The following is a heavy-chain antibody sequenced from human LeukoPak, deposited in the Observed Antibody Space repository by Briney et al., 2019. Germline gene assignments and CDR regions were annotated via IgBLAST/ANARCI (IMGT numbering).Heavy chain of an antibody. J-gene: IGHJ6*03. CDR2: ISTSSYYI. D-gene: IGHD6-13*01. Sequence: GGSLRLSCVASGFSLSSYNMNWVRQAPGKGLEWVSSISTSSYYIYYTDSVRGRFIISRDNTRNSLYLQMNSLRAEDTAVYYCARDQSRKSSSWYDRRSDYYYYMDVWGKGATVTISS. V-gene: IGHV3-21*01. CDR3: ARDQSRKSSSWYDRRSDYYYYMDV. CDR1: GFSLSSYN.